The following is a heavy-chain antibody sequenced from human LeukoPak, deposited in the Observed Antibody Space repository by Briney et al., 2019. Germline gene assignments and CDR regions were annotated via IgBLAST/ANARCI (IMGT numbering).Heavy chain of an antibody. V-gene: IGHV3-49*04. Sequence: GGSLRLSCAASGFTFSSYAMSWVRQAPGQGLECVGFIRNKAYGGTTEYAASVKGRFTISRDDSKSIAYLQMNSLKTEDTAVYYCTRDGSTNSPANWFDPWGRGTLVTVSS. J-gene: IGHJ5*02. D-gene: IGHD2-2*01. CDR3: TRDGSTNSPANWFDP. CDR1: GFTFSSYA. CDR2: IRNKAYGGTT.